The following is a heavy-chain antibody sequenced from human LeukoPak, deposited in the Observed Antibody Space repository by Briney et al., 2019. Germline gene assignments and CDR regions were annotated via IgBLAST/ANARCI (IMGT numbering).Heavy chain of an antibody. V-gene: IGHV3-74*01. CDR1: GNYW. Sequence: GGSLRLSCAASGNYWMHWVRQAPGRGLVWVSHINSDGSWTSYADSVKGRFTISKDNAKNTVYLQMNSLRAEDTAVYYCVSFYETYWGQGTLVTVSS. CDR3: VSFYETY. CDR2: INSDGSWT. D-gene: IGHD2/OR15-2a*01. J-gene: IGHJ4*02.